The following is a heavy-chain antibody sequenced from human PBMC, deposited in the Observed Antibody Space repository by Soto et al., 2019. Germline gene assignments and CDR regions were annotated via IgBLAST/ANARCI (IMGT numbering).Heavy chain of an antibody. CDR1: GGSISSYY. J-gene: IGHJ4*02. D-gene: IGHD6-6*01. CDR3: GTYSSSSGIDY. CDR2: IYYSGST. V-gene: IGHV4-59*08. Sequence: SETLSLTCTVSGGSISSYYWSWIRQPPGKGLEWIGYIYYSGSTNYNPSLKSRVTISVDTSKNQFSLKLSSVTAADTAVYYCGTYSSSSGIDYWGQGTLVTVSS.